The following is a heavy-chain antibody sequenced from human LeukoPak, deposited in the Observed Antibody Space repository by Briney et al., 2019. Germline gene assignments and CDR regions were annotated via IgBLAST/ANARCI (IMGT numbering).Heavy chain of an antibody. J-gene: IGHJ6*03. D-gene: IGHD6-6*01. CDR1: GFTFSSYE. CDR2: ISSSGSTI. Sequence: PGGSLRLSCAASGFTFSSYEMNWVRQAPGKGLEWVSYISSSGSTIYYADSVKGRFTISRDNAKNSLYLQMNTLRADDTAVYYCARQWGRSSGGDPTYMDVWGKGTTVTVSS. CDR3: ARQWGRSSGGDPTYMDV. V-gene: IGHV3-48*03.